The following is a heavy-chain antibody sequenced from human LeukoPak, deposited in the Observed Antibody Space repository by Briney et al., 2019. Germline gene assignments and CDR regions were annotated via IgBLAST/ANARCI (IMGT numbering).Heavy chain of an antibody. V-gene: IGHV5-51*01. D-gene: IGHD4-17*01. CDR2: IYPGDSDT. CDR1: GYSFTNYW. CDR3: ARQLVHGDYDY. J-gene: IGHJ4*01. Sequence: GESLKISCKGSGYSFTNYWIGWVRQMPGKGLEWMGIIYPGDSDTRYSPSFQGQVTVSADKSITTAYLQWSSLKASDTAMYYCARQLVHGDYDYWGQGTQVTVSS.